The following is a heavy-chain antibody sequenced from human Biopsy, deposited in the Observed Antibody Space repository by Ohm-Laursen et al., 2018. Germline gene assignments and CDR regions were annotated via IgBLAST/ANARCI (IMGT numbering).Heavy chain of an antibody. CDR1: GSTFNDYF. D-gene: IGHD3-10*01. CDR2: VNLNSGAT. Sequence: ATVKISCKASGSTFNDYFIHWVRQSPGQGLEWMGWVNLNSGATNSAENFRDRVTLTRDTSISAVYIELRRLKSDDAAVYYCARDRMTDVFGGPTRTDVFDSWGQGTPVTVSS. CDR3: ARDRMTDVFGGPTRTDVFDS. V-gene: IGHV1-2*02. J-gene: IGHJ4*02.